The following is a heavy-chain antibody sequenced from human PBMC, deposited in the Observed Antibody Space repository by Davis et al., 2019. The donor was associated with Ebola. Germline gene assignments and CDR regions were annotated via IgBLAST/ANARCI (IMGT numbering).Heavy chain of an antibody. V-gene: IGHV4-59*08. J-gene: IGHJ3*02. D-gene: IGHD2-2*01. CDR2: IYYSGST. Sequence: SETLSLTCTVSGGSISSYYWSWIRQPPGKGLEWIGYIYYSGSTNYNPSLKSRVTISVDTSKNQFSLKLSSVTAADTAVYYCARLPAAVYAFDIWGQGTMVTVSS. CDR3: ARLPAAVYAFDI. CDR1: GGSISSYY.